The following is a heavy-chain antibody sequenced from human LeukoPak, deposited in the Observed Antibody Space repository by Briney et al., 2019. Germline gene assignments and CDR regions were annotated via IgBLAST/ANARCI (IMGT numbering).Heavy chain of an antibody. J-gene: IGHJ4*02. CDR2: ITPSNGNT. CDR3: ARDGYYDILTGTDF. D-gene: IGHD3-9*01. V-gene: IGHV1-18*04. Sequence: ASVKVSCKASGYTFTGYYIHWVRQAPGQGLEWIGWITPSNGNTHYAQNFQGRVTVTTDTSTSTVYMELGSLRSDDTAVYYCARDGYYDILTGTDFWGQGTLVTVSS. CDR1: GYTFTGYY.